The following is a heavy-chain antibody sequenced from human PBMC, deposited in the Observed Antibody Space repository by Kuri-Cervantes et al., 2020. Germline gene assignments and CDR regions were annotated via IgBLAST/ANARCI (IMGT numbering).Heavy chain of an antibody. CDR1: GFTFSSHA. V-gene: IGHV3-30-3*01. Sequence: GGSLRLSCAASGFTFSSHAMHWVRQAPGKGLEWVAVISYDGSNKYYADSVKGRFTISRDNSKNTLYLQMNSLRAEDTAVYYCARKHYDFWPGRRNGMDVWGQGTTVTVSS. CDR3: ARKHYDFWPGRRNGMDV. CDR2: ISYDGSNK. D-gene: IGHD3-3*01. J-gene: IGHJ6*02.